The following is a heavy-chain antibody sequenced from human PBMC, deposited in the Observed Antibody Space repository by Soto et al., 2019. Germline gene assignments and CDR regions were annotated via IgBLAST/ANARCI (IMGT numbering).Heavy chain of an antibody. Sequence: EVQLVESGGGLVQPGGSLRLSCAASGFTVSSFYMTWVRQAPGKGLQWVAVISSGGSTYYADSVKGRFTISRDNTTNTMYLEMNSIRAEGAAVYYWGRDTFGGAYDFLHGGQGTLVTVSS. J-gene: IGHJ4*02. CDR2: ISSGGST. V-gene: IGHV3-66*01. CDR3: GRDTFGGAYDFLH. D-gene: IGHD3-3*01. CDR1: GFTVSSFY.